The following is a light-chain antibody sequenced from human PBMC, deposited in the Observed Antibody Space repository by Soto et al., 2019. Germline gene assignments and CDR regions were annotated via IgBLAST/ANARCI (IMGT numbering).Light chain of an antibody. V-gene: IGKV1-5*03. CDR3: QQSYSTPPIT. CDR2: KAS. CDR1: RSIINW. J-gene: IGKJ5*01. Sequence: DIQLTQSPSTLSASVGDRVTITCRASRSIINWLAWYQQKSGKGPKLLIYKASNLQTGVPSRFSGSGYGTEFTLTISSLQPDDVATYYCQQSYSTPPITFGQGTRLEIK.